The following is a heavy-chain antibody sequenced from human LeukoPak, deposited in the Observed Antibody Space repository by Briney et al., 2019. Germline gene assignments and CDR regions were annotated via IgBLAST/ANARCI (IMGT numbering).Heavy chain of an antibody. CDR3: AKAYSSGWYYFDS. CDR1: GFTFSSYA. V-gene: IGHV3-23*01. J-gene: IGHJ4*02. Sequence: GGSLRLSCAASGFTFSSYAMSWVRQAPGKGLEWVSAISGSGGDTSYADSVKGRFTISRDNSKNTLYLQMNSLRAEDTAVYYCAKAYSSGWYYFDSWGQGTLVTVSS. CDR2: ISGSGGDT. D-gene: IGHD6-19*01.